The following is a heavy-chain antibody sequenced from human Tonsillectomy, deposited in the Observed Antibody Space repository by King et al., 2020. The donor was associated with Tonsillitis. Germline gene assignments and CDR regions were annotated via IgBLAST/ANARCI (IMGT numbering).Heavy chain of an antibody. CDR3: GGEVPTSGHSGDY. D-gene: IGHD3-10*01. Sequence: QLVQSGTEVKKPGASVKISCKASAYTFNADYIHWVRQAPGQGFEWMGVITPSGDATFFAQKFRGRFTMTRDTSTSTVYMELSSLGSEDTAIYFCGGEVPTSGHSGDYWGQGPLVTVSS. V-gene: IGHV1-46*02. J-gene: IGHJ4*02. CDR1: AYTFNADY. CDR2: ITPSGDAT.